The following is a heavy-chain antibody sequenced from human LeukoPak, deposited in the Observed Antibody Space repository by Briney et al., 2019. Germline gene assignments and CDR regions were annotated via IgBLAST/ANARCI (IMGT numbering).Heavy chain of an antibody. CDR1: GYPFSTYD. V-gene: IGHV3-21*01. Sequence: GGSLRLSCAASGYPFSTYDMNWVRQAPGRGLEWVSSISSSGAYIYYADSVKGRFTISRDNAKNLLYLQMNSLRAEDTAVYYCALRTGDYWGQGTLVTVSS. D-gene: IGHD5-12*01. CDR3: ALRTGDY. J-gene: IGHJ4*02. CDR2: ISSSGAYI.